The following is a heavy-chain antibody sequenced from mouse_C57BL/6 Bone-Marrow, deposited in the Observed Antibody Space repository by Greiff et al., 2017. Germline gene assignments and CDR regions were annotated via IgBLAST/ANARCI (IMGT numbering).Heavy chain of an antibody. Sequence: EVQLQESGAELVRPGASVKLSCTASGFNIKDDYMHWVKQRPEQGLEWIGWIDPENGDTEYASKFQGKATITADTSSNTAYLQLSSLPSEDTAVYYWTTGGYDGGAWFAYWGQGTLVTVSA. CDR1: GFNIKDDY. J-gene: IGHJ3*01. CDR3: TTGGYDGGAWFAY. CDR2: IDPENGDT. D-gene: IGHD2-2*01. V-gene: IGHV14-4*01.